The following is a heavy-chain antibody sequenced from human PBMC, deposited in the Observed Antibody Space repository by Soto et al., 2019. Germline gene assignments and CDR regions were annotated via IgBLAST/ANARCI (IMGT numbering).Heavy chain of an antibody. CDR2: IYHSGST. D-gene: IGHD1-20*01. V-gene: IGHV4-30-2*01. CDR1: GGSLSRGGYS. J-gene: IGHJ4*02. CDR3: ARGNRYNWNYFDY. Sequence: SETLSLTCAVSGGSLSRGGYSWRWFRQPPGKGLEWIGYIYHSGSTYYNPSLKSRVTISVDRSKNQFSLKLSSVTAADTAVYYCARGNRYNWNYFDYWGQGTLVTVSS.